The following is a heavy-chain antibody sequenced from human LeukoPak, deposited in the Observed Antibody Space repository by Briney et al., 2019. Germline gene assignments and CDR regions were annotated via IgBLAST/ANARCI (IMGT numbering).Heavy chain of an antibody. V-gene: IGHV1-69*15. J-gene: IGHJ5*02. CDR1: GGTFTSYA. CDR3: ARKLRLGGNWFDP. CDR2: IIPISGTT. Sequence: PSVKVSCKPSGGTFTSYAITWVRQAPGQGLEWMGKIIPISGTTNYAQKFQGRVTFTADESTSTAYMELSSLRSEDTALYYCARKLRLGGNWFDPWGQGTLVTVSS. D-gene: IGHD1-26*01.